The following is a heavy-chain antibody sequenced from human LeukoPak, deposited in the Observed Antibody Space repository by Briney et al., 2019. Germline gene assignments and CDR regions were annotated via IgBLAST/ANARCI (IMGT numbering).Heavy chain of an antibody. CDR3: ARILTGYDAFDY. J-gene: IGHJ4*02. V-gene: IGHV3-7*01. CDR1: GFTFSRYW. CDR2: IKEDGSAK. Sequence: GGSLRLSCAVSGFTFSRYWMTWVRQAPGKGLEWVANIKEDGSAKYYVDSVKGRFTISRDNAKNSLYLQMNNLRAEDTAVYYCARILTGYDAFDYWGQGTLVTVSS. D-gene: IGHD3-9*01.